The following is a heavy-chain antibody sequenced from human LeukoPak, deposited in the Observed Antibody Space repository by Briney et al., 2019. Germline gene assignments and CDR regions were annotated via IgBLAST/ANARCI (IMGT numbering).Heavy chain of an antibody. V-gene: IGHV3-21*04. Sequence: MSGGSLRLSCAASGFTFSSYSMNWVRQAPGKGLEWVSSISSSSSYIYYADSVKGRFTISRDNAKNSLYLQMNSLRAEDTALYYCARDASYYDSSGYYGYWGQGTLVTVSS. CDR2: ISSSSSYI. CDR1: GFTFSSYS. J-gene: IGHJ4*02. CDR3: ARDASYYDSSGYYGY. D-gene: IGHD3-22*01.